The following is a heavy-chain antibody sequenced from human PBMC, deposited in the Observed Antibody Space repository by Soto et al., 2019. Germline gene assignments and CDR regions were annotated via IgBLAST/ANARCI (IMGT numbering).Heavy chain of an antibody. Sequence: PLGALKLSCADSGFTFSSHAMSWVRQAPGKGLEWVSAISGSGGSTYSADSVKGRFTISRDNSKHTLYLQMNSLRAEDTAVYYCAKDSIQLVDYWGQGTLVTVSS. V-gene: IGHV3-23*01. J-gene: IGHJ4*02. CDR2: ISGSGGST. D-gene: IGHD5-18*01. CDR1: GFTFSSHA. CDR3: AKDSIQLVDY.